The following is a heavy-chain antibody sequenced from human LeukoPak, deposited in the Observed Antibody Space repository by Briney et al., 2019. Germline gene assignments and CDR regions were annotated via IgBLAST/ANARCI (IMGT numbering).Heavy chain of an antibody. D-gene: IGHD3-10*01. Sequence: PSETLSLTCTVSGGSISSSSYYWGWIRQPPGKGLEWIGSIYYSGSTNYNPSLKTRVTISVDTSKNQFSLKLSSVTAADTAVYYCARDRTMVRGVIRTGIDYWGQGTLVTVSS. J-gene: IGHJ4*02. CDR3: ARDRTMVRGVIRTGIDY. CDR1: GGSISSSSYY. V-gene: IGHV4-39*07. CDR2: IYYSGST.